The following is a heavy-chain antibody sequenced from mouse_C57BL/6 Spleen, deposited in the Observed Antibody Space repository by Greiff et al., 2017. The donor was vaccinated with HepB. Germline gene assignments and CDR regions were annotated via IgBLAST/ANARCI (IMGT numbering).Heavy chain of an antibody. CDR2: IYPGDGDT. V-gene: IGHV1-82*01. Sequence: QVQLQQSGPELVKPGASVKISCKASGYAFSSSWMNWVKQRPGKGLEWIGRIYPGDGDTNYNGKFKGKATLTADKSSSTAYMQLSSLTSEDSAVYVFARGETAHEFFFAYWGQGTLVTVSA. D-gene: IGHD3-2*02. CDR1: GYAFSSSW. J-gene: IGHJ3*01. CDR3: ARGETAHEFFFAY.